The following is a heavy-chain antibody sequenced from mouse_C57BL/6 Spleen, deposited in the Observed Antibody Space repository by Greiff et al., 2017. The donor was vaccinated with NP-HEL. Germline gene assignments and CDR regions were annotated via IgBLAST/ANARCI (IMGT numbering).Heavy chain of an antibody. Sequence: QVQLQQSGPELVKPGASVKISCKASGYAFSSSWMNWVKQRPGKGLEWIGRIYPGDGDTNYNGKFKGKATLTADKSSSTAYMQLSSLTSEDSAVYFCATTMVTTLYAMDYWGQGTSVTVSS. J-gene: IGHJ4*01. CDR3: ATTMVTTLYAMDY. D-gene: IGHD2-2*01. V-gene: IGHV1-82*01. CDR2: IYPGDGDT. CDR1: GYAFSSSW.